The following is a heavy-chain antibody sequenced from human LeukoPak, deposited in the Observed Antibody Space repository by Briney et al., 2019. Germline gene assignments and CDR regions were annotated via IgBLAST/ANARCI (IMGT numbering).Heavy chain of an antibody. CDR2: INWNSGST. Sequence: GGSLRLSCAASAFTFHDYGMSWVRHAPGKGLEWVSGINWNSGSTGYADSVKGRFTISRDNGKNSLYLQMNSLRAVDTALYYCARAKDCSSTTCPFDIWGQGTMVTVSS. J-gene: IGHJ3*02. D-gene: IGHD2-2*01. CDR3: ARAKDCSSTTCPFDI. V-gene: IGHV3-20*04. CDR1: AFTFHDYG.